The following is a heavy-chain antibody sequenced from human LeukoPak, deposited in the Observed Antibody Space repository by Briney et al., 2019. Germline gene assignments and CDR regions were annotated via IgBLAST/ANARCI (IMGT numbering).Heavy chain of an antibody. CDR3: ARRKYQVLYMDV. CDR1: GYSFISHW. CDR2: IYPGDSDT. D-gene: IGHD2-2*01. Sequence: GESLKISCKGSGYSFISHWIGRVRQVPGKGLEWMGIIYPGDSDTRYSPSFQGQVTISADKSISTAYLQWSSLKASDTAMYYCARRKYQVLYMDVWGKGTTVTVSS. J-gene: IGHJ6*03. V-gene: IGHV5-51*01.